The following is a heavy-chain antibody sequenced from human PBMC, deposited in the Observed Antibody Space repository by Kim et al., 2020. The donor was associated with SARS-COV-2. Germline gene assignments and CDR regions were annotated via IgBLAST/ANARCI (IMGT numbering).Heavy chain of an antibody. CDR3: ARDLVEAGYSSGWPLYIDY. CDR2: ISSSSSYT. D-gene: IGHD6-19*01. CDR1: GFTFSDYY. V-gene: IGHV3-11*05. J-gene: IGHJ4*02. Sequence: GGSLRLSCAASGFTFSDYYMSWIRQAPGKGLEWVSYISSSSSYTNYADSVKGRFTISRDNAKNSLYLQMNSLRAEETAVYYCARDLVEAGYSSGWPLYIDYCGQETLVTVSS.